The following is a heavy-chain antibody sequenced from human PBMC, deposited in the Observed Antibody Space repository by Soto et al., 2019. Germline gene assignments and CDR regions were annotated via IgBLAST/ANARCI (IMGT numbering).Heavy chain of an antibody. Sequence: QVQLVQSGAEVKNPGAAVKVSCKASGYTFTSYGISWVRQAPGQGLEWMGWISAYNGNTNYAQKLQGRGTMTTDTPTSTAYMELGSLRYDDTAVYYCARDVPTIFGVVIIWGAPDYWGQGTLVTVSS. V-gene: IGHV1-18*04. CDR1: GYTFTSYG. CDR3: ARDVPTIFGVVIIWGAPDY. J-gene: IGHJ4*02. D-gene: IGHD3-3*01. CDR2: ISAYNGNT.